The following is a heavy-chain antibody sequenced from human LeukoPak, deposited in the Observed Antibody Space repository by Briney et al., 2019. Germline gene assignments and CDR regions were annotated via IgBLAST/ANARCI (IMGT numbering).Heavy chain of an antibody. V-gene: IGHV3-23*01. CDR2: ISGDCVST. Sequence: GGSLGLSCAASGFTFSSYAMSWVRQAPGKGLEWVSAISGDCVSTYYADSVKGRFTISRDNSKNTLYLQMNSLRADDTAVYYCAKDPGYCGGGSCYPYWYFDLWGRGTLVTVSS. D-gene: IGHD2-15*01. CDR1: GFTFSSYA. CDR3: AKDPGYCGGGSCYPYWYFDL. J-gene: IGHJ2*01.